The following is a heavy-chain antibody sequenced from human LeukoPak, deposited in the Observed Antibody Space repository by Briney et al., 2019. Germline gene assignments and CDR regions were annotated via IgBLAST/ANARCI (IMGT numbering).Heavy chain of an antibody. CDR1: GFTFSSYS. Sequence: QPGGSLRLSCAASGFTFSSYSMNWVRQAPGKGLEWVSYISSSSSTIYYADSVKGRFTISRDNAKNSLYLQMNSLRAEDTAVYYCARVSGQDGYISWGQGTLVTVSS. V-gene: IGHV3-48*01. CDR2: ISSSSSTI. CDR3: ARVSGQDGYIS. J-gene: IGHJ5*02. D-gene: IGHD5-24*01.